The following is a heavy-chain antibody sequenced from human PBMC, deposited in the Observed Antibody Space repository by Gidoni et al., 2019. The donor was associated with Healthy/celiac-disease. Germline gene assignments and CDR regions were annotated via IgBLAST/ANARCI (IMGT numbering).Heavy chain of an antibody. V-gene: IGHV3-23*01. D-gene: IGHD6-19*01. CDR1: GFTFSSYA. Sequence: EVQLLESGGGLVQPGGSLRPSCAAAGFTFSSYAMSWVRQAPGKGLEWVSAISGSGGSTYYADAVEGRFTISRDNSKNTLYLQMNSLRAEDTAVYYCARSKAVAVDYWGQGTLVTVSS. CDR3: ARSKAVAVDY. CDR2: ISGSGGST. J-gene: IGHJ4*02.